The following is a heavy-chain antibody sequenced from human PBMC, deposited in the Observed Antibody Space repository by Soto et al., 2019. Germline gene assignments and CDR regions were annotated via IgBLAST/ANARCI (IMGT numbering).Heavy chain of an antibody. V-gene: IGHV3-23*01. Sequence: EVQLLESGGGLVQPGGSLRLSCAASGFTFSIYAMSWVRQAPGKGLEWVSGIGSSGGTTYSADSVKGRFTISRDNYKNTLYLQIDGLRAEDTAVYFCAKRNWNCSSSSCFVLGAFDVWGQGTMVTVSS. CDR3: AKRNWNCSSSSCFVLGAFDV. J-gene: IGHJ3*01. CDR1: GFTFSIYA. D-gene: IGHD2-2*01. CDR2: IGSSGGTT.